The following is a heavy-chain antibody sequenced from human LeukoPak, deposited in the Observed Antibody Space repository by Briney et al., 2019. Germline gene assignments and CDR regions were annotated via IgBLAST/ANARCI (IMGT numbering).Heavy chain of an antibody. D-gene: IGHD2-2*01. Sequence: SQTLSLTCAISGDSVSSNSVTWNWIRQSPSRGLEWLGRTYYRSTWYNDYAVSVRGRITVNPDTSKNQFSQHLNSVTPEDTAVYYCARRLTQYDCFDPWGQGILVTVSS. V-gene: IGHV6-1*01. CDR1: GDSVSSNSVT. J-gene: IGHJ5*02. CDR3: ARRLTQYDCFDP. CDR2: TYYRSTWYN.